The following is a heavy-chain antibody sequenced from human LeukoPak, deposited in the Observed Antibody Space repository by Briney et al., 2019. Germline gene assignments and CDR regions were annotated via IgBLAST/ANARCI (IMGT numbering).Heavy chain of an antibody. D-gene: IGHD4-23*01. CDR2: IYTSGST. V-gene: IGHV4-61*02. Sequence: SETQSLTCTVSGGSISSGSYYWSWIRQPAGKGLEWIGRIYTSGSTNYNPSLKSRVTISVDTSKNQFSLKLSSVTAADTAVYYCARDSDYGGNSGGGDYWGQGTLVTVSS. J-gene: IGHJ4*02. CDR3: ARDSDYGGNSGGGDY. CDR1: GGSISSGSYY.